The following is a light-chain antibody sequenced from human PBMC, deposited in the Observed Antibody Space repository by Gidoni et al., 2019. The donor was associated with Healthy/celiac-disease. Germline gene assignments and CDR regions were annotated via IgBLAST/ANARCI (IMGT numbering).Light chain of an antibody. CDR2: DAS. CDR1: QSVSSY. CDR3: QQRSNWPIT. J-gene: IGKJ5*01. Sequence: EIVLTQSPATLSLSPGESATLSCRASQSVSSYLAWYKQKPGQAPRLLIYDASNRATGIPARFSGSGSGTDFTLTISSLEPEDFAFYYCQQRSNWPITFGQGTRLEIK. V-gene: IGKV3-11*01.